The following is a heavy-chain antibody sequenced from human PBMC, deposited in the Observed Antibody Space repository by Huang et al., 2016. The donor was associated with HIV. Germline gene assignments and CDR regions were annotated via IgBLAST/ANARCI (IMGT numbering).Heavy chain of an antibody. CDR2: SDYSGST. CDR3: ARDHHDFWRGYRRMYFFDH. D-gene: IGHD3-3*01. CDR1: GGSISTHY. Sequence: QVQLQESGPGLVKPSETLSLTCTVSGGSISTHYWSWIRQPPGKGLAWIGSSDYSGSTNYSPSLKSRVTILLDTSKNQFSLRVNSVTAADTAMYYCARDHHDFWRGYRRMYFFDHWGQGTLVTVSS. J-gene: IGHJ4*02. V-gene: IGHV4-59*11.